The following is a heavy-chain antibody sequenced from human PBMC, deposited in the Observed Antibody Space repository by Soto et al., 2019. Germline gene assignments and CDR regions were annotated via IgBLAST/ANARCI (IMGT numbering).Heavy chain of an antibody. J-gene: IGHJ3*02. CDR3: AKHYGSGSYHGSDAFDI. CDR1: GFTFSSYA. D-gene: IGHD3-10*01. CDR2: ISGSGGST. Sequence: GGSLRLSCAASGFTFSSYAMSWVRQAPGKGLEWVSAISGSGGSTYYADSVKGRFTISRDNSKNTLYLQMNSLRAEDTAVYYCAKHYGSGSYHGSDAFDIWGQGTMVTVSS. V-gene: IGHV3-23*01.